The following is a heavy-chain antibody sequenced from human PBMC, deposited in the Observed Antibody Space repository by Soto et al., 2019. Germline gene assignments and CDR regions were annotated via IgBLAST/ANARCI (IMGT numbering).Heavy chain of an antibody. CDR3: AKTRGAMIYAISVYGMDV. CDR2: ISGSADST. CDR1: GFSFSSFA. V-gene: IGHV3-23*01. Sequence: EVQLLESGGGFIHPGGSLRLSFAASGFSFSSFAMNWVRQAPGKGLEWVSIISGSADSTFYADSVKGRFTISRDNSKSTRYLKINSLRAEDKAVYYCAKTRGAMIYAISVYGMDVWGQGTTVTVSS. J-gene: IGHJ6*02. D-gene: IGHD2-8*01.